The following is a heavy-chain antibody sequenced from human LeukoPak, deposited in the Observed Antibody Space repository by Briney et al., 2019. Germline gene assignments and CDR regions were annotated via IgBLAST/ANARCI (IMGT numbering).Heavy chain of an antibody. CDR1: GYTFTSYA. CDR2: INTNTGNP. Sequence: GASVKVSCKASGYTFTSYAMNWVRQAPGQGLEWMGWINTNTGNPTYAQGFTGRFVFSLDTSVSTAYLQISSLKAEDTAVYYCAREGSHGEKTFWGYYYYYMDVWGKGTTVTVSS. CDR3: AREGSHGEKTFWGYYYYYMDV. V-gene: IGHV7-4-1*02. J-gene: IGHJ6*03. D-gene: IGHD3-16*01.